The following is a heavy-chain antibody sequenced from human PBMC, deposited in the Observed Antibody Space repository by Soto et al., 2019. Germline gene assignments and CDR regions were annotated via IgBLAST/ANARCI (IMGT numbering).Heavy chain of an antibody. Sequence: QVQLVQSGAEVKKPGASVKVSCKASGYTFTSYAMHWVRQAPGQRLEWMGWINAGNGNTKYSQKFQGRVTITRDTSASTAYMELSSLRSEDTAVYYCGWRRGRWMATIGIDYYYYGMDVWGQGTTVTVSS. D-gene: IGHD5-12*01. CDR3: GWRRGRWMATIGIDYYYYGMDV. V-gene: IGHV1-3*01. CDR1: GYTFTSYA. CDR2: INAGNGNT. J-gene: IGHJ6*02.